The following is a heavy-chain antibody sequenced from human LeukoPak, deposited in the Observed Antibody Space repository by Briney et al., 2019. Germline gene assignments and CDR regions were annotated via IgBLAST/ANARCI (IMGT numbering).Heavy chain of an antibody. CDR3: TRDRTYYPGSGSFYYYYYGMDV. Sequence: ASVKVSCKASGYTFTSHYMHWVRQAPGQGPEWMGIISPSAGSTSHAQKFQGRVTMTRDTSTSTVYMELSSLRSEDTAVYYCTRDRTYYPGSGSFYYYYYGMDVWGQGTTVTVSS. CDR1: GYTFTSHY. CDR2: ISPSAGST. J-gene: IGHJ6*02. D-gene: IGHD3-10*01. V-gene: IGHV1-46*01.